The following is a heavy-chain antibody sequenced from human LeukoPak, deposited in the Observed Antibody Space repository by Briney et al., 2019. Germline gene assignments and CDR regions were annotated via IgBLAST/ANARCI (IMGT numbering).Heavy chain of an antibody. CDR2: IKQDGSET. J-gene: IGHJ4*02. D-gene: IGHD3-22*01. V-gene: IGHV3-7*03. CDR3: AKDASITMIVVVITDYFDY. Sequence: PGGSLRLSCAASGFTFSSYWMSWVRQAPGKGLEWVASIKQDGSETYYVDSVKGRFTLSRDNAKNSLYLQMNSLRAEDTAVYYCAKDASITMIVVVITDYFDYWGQGTLVTVSS. CDR1: GFTFSSYW.